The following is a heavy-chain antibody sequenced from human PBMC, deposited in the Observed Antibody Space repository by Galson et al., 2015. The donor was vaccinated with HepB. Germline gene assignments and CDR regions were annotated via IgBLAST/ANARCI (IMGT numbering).Heavy chain of an antibody. V-gene: IGHV3-7*03. Sequence: SLRLSCAVSGFTFSSHWMSWVRQAPGKGLEWAANIRKDGTEKYYVDSVKGRFTISRDNTANSLSLQMNSLTADDTAVYYCVRGGTVTTRVAFDIWGQGTKVTVSS. D-gene: IGHD4-17*01. J-gene: IGHJ3*02. CDR1: GFTFSSHW. CDR3: VRGGTVTTRVAFDI. CDR2: IRKDGTEK.